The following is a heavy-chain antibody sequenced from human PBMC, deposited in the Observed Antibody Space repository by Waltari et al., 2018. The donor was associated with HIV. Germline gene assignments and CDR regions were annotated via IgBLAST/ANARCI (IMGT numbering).Heavy chain of an antibody. D-gene: IGHD1-26*01. Sequence: QLQESGTGLVKLSETLSLTCTVSGGSISRSSFFWGWIRQAPGKGLEWIGSVYHTGNTFYNPSLKSRVSMFIDRATNQFSLRLTSVTAADTGIYYCARQPSAWDIWGQGMLVSVSS. CDR2: VYHTGNT. V-gene: IGHV4-39*01. CDR3: ARQPSAWDI. CDR1: GGSISRSSFF. J-gene: IGHJ4*02.